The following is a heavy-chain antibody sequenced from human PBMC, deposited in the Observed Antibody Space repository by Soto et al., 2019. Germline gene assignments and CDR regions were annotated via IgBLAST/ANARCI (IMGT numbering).Heavy chain of an antibody. CDR3: AREARDDY. V-gene: IGHV3-21*06. CDR1: GLTFSSYS. D-gene: IGHD3-10*01. J-gene: IGHJ4*02. Sequence: EVQLVESGGGLVKPGGSLRLSCAASGLTFSSYSMNWVRQAPGKGLEWVSSISGGSTFIYYADSVKGRFTISRDNAKNSLYLQMNRLRVEDTAVYYCAREARDDYWGQGTLVTVSS. CDR2: ISGGSTFI.